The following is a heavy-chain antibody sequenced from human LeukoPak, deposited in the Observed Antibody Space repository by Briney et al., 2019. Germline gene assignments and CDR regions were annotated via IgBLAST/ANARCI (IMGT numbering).Heavy chain of an antibody. Sequence: GASVKVSCKASGYTFTGYYMHWVRQAPGQGLEWMGWINPNSGGTNYAQKFQGRVTMTRDTSISTAYMELSRLRSDDTAVCYCARERAVSGSYSASNYYYMDVWGKGTTVTVSS. CDR1: GYTFTGYY. J-gene: IGHJ6*03. CDR3: ARERAVSGSYSASNYYYMDV. CDR2: INPNSGGT. D-gene: IGHD1-26*01. V-gene: IGHV1-2*02.